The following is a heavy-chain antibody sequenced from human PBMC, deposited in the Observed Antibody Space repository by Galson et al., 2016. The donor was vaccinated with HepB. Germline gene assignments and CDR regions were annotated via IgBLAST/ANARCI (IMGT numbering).Heavy chain of an antibody. CDR3: ARDKHGSSGPPIFNY. V-gene: IGHV1-18*04. Sequence: SVKVSCKASGYAFSGYYIAWVRQAPGQGLEWVGWISAYNGKTNYAQNLQGRVTMTTDTSTTTAYMELRSLRSDDTAIYYCARDKHGSSGPPIFNYWGQGTLVTVSS. J-gene: IGHJ4*02. CDR2: ISAYNGKT. D-gene: IGHD6-13*01. CDR1: GYAFSGYY.